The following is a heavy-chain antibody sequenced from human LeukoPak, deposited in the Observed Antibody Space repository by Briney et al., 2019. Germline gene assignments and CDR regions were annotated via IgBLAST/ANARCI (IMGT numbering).Heavy chain of an antibody. V-gene: IGHV4-61*02. CDR2: IYTSGST. D-gene: IGHD6-19*01. J-gene: IGHJ6*03. Sequence: PSETLSLTCTVSGGSISSGSYYWSWIRQPAGRGLEWIGRIYTSGSTNYNPSLKSRVTISVDTSKNQFSLKLSSVTAADTAVYYCARAAPRGIAVAGSIYYYYYYMDVWGKGTTVTVSS. CDR3: ARAAPRGIAVAGSIYYYYYYMDV. CDR1: GGSISSGSYY.